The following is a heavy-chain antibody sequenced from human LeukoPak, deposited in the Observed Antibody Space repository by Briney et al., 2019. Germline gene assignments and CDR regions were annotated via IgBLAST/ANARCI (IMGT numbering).Heavy chain of an antibody. CDR3: AKDPDCTSGICYTFFDY. CDR1: GFTFSSYG. J-gene: IGHJ4*02. D-gene: IGHD2-8*01. CDR2: IRYDGSNK. Sequence: GGSLRLSCAASGFTFSSYGMHWVRQAPGKGLEWVAFIRYDGSNKYYADSVKGRFTISRDNSKNTLYLQMNSLRAEDRAVYYCAKDPDCTSGICYTFFDYWGQGTLVTVSS. V-gene: IGHV3-30*02.